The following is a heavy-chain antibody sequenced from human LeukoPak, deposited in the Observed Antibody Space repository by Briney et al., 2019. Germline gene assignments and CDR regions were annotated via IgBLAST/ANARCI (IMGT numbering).Heavy chain of an antibody. Sequence: ASVKVSCKASGYTFTGYYMHWVRQAPGQGLEWMGRINPNSGGTNYAQKFQGRVTMTRDTSISTAYMELSRLRSDDTAEYYCARGHIAAAGYYYYYYMDVWGKGTTVTVSS. CDR2: INPNSGGT. J-gene: IGHJ6*03. D-gene: IGHD6-13*01. CDR1: GYTFTGYY. CDR3: ARGHIAAAGYYYYYYMDV. V-gene: IGHV1-2*06.